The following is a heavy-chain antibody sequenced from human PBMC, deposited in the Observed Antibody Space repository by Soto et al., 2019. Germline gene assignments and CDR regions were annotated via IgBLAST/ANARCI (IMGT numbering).Heavy chain of an antibody. Sequence: QMQLVQSGPEVKKPGTSVKVSCKASGFTFTSSAMQWVRQARGQRLEWIGWIVVGSGNTNYAQKFQERVTITRDMSTSTAYMELSSLRSEDTAVYYCAADLTRNYYGSGTNREYFQHWGQGTLVTVSS. J-gene: IGHJ1*01. V-gene: IGHV1-58*02. CDR2: IVVGSGNT. CDR1: GFTFTSSA. CDR3: AADLTRNYYGSGTNREYFQH. D-gene: IGHD3-10*01.